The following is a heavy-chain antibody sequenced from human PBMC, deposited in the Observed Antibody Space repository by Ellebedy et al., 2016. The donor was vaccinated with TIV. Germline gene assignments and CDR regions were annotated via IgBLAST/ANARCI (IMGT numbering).Heavy chain of an antibody. Sequence: PGGSLRLSCAASGFTFTTYDMHWVRQATGKGLEWVSAIGTLGDTYYPDSMKGRFTISRDNAKNSLYLQMNSLRAEDTAVYYCARDGRTSGWHPEFDYWGQGTLVIVSS. V-gene: IGHV3-13*01. CDR2: IGTLGDT. CDR1: GFTFTTYD. CDR3: ARDGRTSGWHPEFDY. J-gene: IGHJ4*02. D-gene: IGHD6-19*01.